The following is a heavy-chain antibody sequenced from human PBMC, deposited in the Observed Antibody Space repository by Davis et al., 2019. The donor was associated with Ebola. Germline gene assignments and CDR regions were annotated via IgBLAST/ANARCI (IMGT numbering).Heavy chain of an antibody. CDR3: AKTSGYDCSGTNCERSAFDI. Sequence: GESLKISCAASGFTFATFSMSWARPAPGKGLEWVSTIASSGGRPYGSDYVRGRFTISRDNSKNTMYLQMNSLRADDTAIYYGAKTSGYDCSGTNCERSAFDIWGQGTTVTVSS. D-gene: IGHD2-2*01. V-gene: IGHV3-23*01. J-gene: IGHJ3*02. CDR1: GFTFATFS. CDR2: IASSGGRP.